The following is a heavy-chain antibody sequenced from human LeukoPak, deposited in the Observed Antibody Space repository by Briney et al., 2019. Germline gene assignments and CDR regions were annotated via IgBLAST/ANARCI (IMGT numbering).Heavy chain of an antibody. D-gene: IGHD3-16*01. CDR2: IYYSGST. CDR1: GGSISSGDYY. CDR3: ARGLPGGVLNP. J-gene: IGHJ5*02. Sequence: SQTLSLTCTVSGGSISSGDYYWSWIRQPPGKGLEWIGYIYYSGSTYYNPSLESRVTISVDTSKNQFSLKLSSVTAADTAVYYCARGLPGGVLNPWGQGTLVTVSS. V-gene: IGHV4-30-4*01.